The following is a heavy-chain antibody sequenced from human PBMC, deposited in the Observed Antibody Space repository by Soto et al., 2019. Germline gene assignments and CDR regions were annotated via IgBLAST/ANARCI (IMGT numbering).Heavy chain of an antibody. V-gene: IGHV3-48*03. CDR3: ARDHKGGYYYYGMDV. J-gene: IGHJ6*02. Sequence: MRLSCAASGFTFSSYEMNWVRQAPGKGLEWVSYISSSGSTIYYADSVKGRFTISRDNAKNSLYLQMNSLRAEDTAVYYCARDHKGGYYYYGMDVWGQGTTVTVSS. CDR1: GFTFSSYE. CDR2: ISSSGSTI.